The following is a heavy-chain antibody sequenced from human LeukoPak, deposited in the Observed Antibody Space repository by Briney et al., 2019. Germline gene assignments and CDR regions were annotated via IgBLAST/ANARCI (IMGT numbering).Heavy chain of an antibody. V-gene: IGHV4-30-2*01. D-gene: IGHD2-2*01. CDR3: ARVVPAAEYFDY. J-gene: IGHJ4*02. Sequence: SETLSLTCTVSGGSISSGGYYWSWIRQPPGKGLEWIGYIYHSGSTYYNPSLKSRVTISVDRSKNQFSLKLSSVTAADTAVYYCARVVPAAEYFDYWGQGTLVTVSS. CDR1: GGSISSGGYY. CDR2: IYHSGST.